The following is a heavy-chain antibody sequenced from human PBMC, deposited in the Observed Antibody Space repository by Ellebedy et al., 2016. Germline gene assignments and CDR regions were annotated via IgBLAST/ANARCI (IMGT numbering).Heavy chain of an antibody. CDR2: ISGRGTRT. CDR3: AKGRGDFDY. D-gene: IGHD3-10*01. CDR1: GFTFSSYA. V-gene: IGHV3-23*01. Sequence: GESLKISXAASGFTFSSYAMSWVRQAPGKGLEWVSGISGRGTRTYYADSVKGRFTISRDNSKNTLYLQMNSLRAEDTAVYYCAKGRGDFDYWGQGTLVAVSS. J-gene: IGHJ4*02.